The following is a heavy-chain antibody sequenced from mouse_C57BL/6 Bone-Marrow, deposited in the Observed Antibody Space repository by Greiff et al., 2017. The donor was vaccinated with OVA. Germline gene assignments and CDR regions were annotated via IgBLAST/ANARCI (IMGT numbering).Heavy chain of an antibody. CDR3: ARMGVIYFGGFY. Sequence: QVQLQQSGAELVRPGASVKLSCKASGYTFTDYYINWVKQRPGQGLEWIARIYPGSGNTYYNEKFKGKATLTAEKSSSTAYMQLSSLTSEDSAVYFCARMGVIYFGGFYWGQGTTLTVSS. CDR1: GYTFTDYY. J-gene: IGHJ2*01. D-gene: IGHD2-1*01. V-gene: IGHV1-76*01. CDR2: IYPGSGNT.